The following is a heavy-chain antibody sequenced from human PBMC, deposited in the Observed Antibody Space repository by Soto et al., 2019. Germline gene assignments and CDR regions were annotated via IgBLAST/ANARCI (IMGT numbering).Heavy chain of an antibody. CDR1: GYTLTSYG. D-gene: IGHD3-3*01. V-gene: IGHV1-18*01. Sequence: ASVKVSCKASGYTLTSYGISWVRQAPGQGLEWMGWISAYNGNTNYAQKLQGRVTMTTDTSTSTAYMELRSLRSDDTAVYYCAREDDYDFWSGPLDYWGQGTLVTVSS. CDR2: ISAYNGNT. J-gene: IGHJ4*02. CDR3: AREDDYDFWSGPLDY.